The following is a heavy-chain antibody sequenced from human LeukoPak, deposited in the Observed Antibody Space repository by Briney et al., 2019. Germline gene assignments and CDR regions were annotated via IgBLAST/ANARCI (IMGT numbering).Heavy chain of an antibody. CDR2: TYYRSSWGN. V-gene: IGHV6-1*01. CDR1: GDSVSNNIAT. Sequence: SQTLSLTFAISGDSVSNNIATWNWVRQSPSRGLEWLGSTYYRSSWGNDYAISVKSRITIKPVTSRNQYSLQLNSVTPEDTAVYYCVRDSDDYYWALDFWGQGTPVTVSS. J-gene: IGHJ4*02. D-gene: IGHD3-10*01. CDR3: VRDSDDYYWALDF.